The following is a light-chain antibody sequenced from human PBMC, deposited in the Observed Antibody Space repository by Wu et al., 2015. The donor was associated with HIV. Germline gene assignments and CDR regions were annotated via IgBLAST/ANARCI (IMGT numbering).Light chain of an antibody. Sequence: PGERATLSCRASQSVNSDYLAWYLQKPGQTPSLLIYGASSRATGVPDRFSGSGSGTDFTLTISRLDPEDFAVYYCQQYGSSPGTFGQGTKVE. CDR1: QSVNSDY. J-gene: IGKJ1*01. CDR2: GAS. CDR3: QQYGSSPGT. V-gene: IGKV3-20*01.